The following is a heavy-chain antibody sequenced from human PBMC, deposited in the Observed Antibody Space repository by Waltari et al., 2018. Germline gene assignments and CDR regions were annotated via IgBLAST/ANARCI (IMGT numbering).Heavy chain of an antibody. J-gene: IGHJ4*02. V-gene: IGHV4-34*01. CDR2: INQSGST. CDR1: GGSFSGYY. D-gene: IGHD6-6*01. Sequence: QVQLQQWGAGLLKPSETLSLTCAVYGGSFSGYYWRWIRQPPGKGLEWIGEINQSGSTNDNPSLKSRVTISGDTSKNQFSLKLSSVTAADTAVYYCARGLGGYEQLREPWGQGTLVTVSS. CDR3: ARGLGGYEQLREP.